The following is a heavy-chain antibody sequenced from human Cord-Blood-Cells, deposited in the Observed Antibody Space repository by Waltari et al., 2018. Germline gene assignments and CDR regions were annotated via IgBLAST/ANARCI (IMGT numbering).Heavy chain of an antibody. CDR1: GFTLSSYA. CDR3: AKEGGSYSYFDL. J-gene: IGHJ2*01. Sequence: EVQLLESGGGLVKPGGSLRLSCAASGFTLSSYAMSVVRQAPGKGLEWVSAISGSGGSTYYADSVKGRFTISRDNSKNTLYLQMNSLRAEDTAVYYCAKEGGSYSYFDLWGRGTLVTVSS. D-gene: IGHD1-26*01. V-gene: IGHV3-23*01. CDR2: ISGSGGST.